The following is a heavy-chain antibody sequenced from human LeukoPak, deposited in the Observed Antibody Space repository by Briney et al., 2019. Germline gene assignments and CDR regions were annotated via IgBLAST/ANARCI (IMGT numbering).Heavy chain of an antibody. J-gene: IGHJ5*02. D-gene: IGHD4-23*01. Sequence: SETLSLTCAVYGGSFSGYYWSWIRQPPGKGLEWIGEINHSGSTNYSPSLKSRVTISVDTSKNQFSLKLSSVTAADTAVYYCARGRYGGNYLDPWGQGTLVTVSS. V-gene: IGHV4-34*01. CDR3: ARGRYGGNYLDP. CDR1: GGSFSGYY. CDR2: INHSGST.